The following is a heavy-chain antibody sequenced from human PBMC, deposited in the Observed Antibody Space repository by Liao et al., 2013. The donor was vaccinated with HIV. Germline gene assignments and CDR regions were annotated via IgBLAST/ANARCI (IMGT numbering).Heavy chain of an antibody. V-gene: IGHV4-34*01. Sequence: QVQLQQWGAGLLKPSETLSLTCAVYGGSFSGYYWSWIRQPHGKGLEWIGEINHGGSTNYNPSLKSRVTMSVDTSKKQFSLKLTSVTAADTAVYYCAGEGGGSSMTDYWGQGTLVTVSS. CDR1: GGSFSGYY. D-gene: IGHD2-15*01. J-gene: IGHJ4*02. CDR3: AGEGGGSSMTDY. CDR2: INHGGST.